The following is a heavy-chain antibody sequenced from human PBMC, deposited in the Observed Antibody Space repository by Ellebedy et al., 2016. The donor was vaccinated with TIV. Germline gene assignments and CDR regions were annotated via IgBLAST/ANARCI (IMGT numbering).Heavy chain of an antibody. CDR2: ITDSGGNT. CDR1: GLTFSSHA. D-gene: IGHD6-19*01. V-gene: IGHV3-23*01. J-gene: IGHJ4*02. CDR3: AKEISARSSNGWPLDS. Sequence: PGGSLRLSCAASGLTFSSHAMSWVRQAPGKGLEWVSSITDSGGNTYYADSVKGRFTISRDNSKNILYLQIDSLRVEDTSVYYCAKEISARSSNGWPLDSWGQGTLVTVTS.